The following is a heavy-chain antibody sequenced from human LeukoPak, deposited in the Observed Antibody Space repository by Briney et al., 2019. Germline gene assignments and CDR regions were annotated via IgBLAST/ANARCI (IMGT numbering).Heavy chain of an antibody. V-gene: IGHV3-74*01. D-gene: IGHD6-13*01. J-gene: IGHJ5*02. CDR2: INSDGSST. CDR3: ARDREIAAGNFFDP. CDR1: GFTFSNYW. Sequence: TGGSLRLSCAASGFTFSNYWMHWVRQAPGKGLVRVSRINSDGSSTTYADSVKGRFTISRDNAKNTLYLQMNNLRAEDTAVYSCARDREIAAGNFFDPWGQGTLVTVSS.